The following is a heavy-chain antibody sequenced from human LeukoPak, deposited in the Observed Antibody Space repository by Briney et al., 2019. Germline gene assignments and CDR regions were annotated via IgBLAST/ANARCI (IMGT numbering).Heavy chain of an antibody. CDR2: IKTDGSIT. CDR3: ARATYYDYVVGSYGVGGMDV. J-gene: IGHJ6*02. D-gene: IGHD3-16*01. CDR1: GFTFSNYW. V-gene: IGHV3-74*01. Sequence: GGSLRLSYAASGFTFSNYWMHWVRQAPGKGLAWVSRIKTDGSITTYADSVKGRFTISRDNAKNTLYLQMNSLRAEDTAVYYCARATYYDYVVGSYGVGGMDVWGQGTTVTVCS.